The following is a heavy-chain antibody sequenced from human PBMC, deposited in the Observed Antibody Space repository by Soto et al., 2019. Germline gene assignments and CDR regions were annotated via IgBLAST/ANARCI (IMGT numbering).Heavy chain of an antibody. Sequence: QVQLVQSGAEGKKPGSSVKVSCKSSGGTFSTYTITWVRQAPGQGLEWMGRIIPIIGIINYAQKLHGRVTSSADKFTGTAYMELTGLRSDDTAVYYCAGDPDSHYNDSQAASYPGGRETLVTVSS. J-gene: IGHJ5*02. D-gene: IGHD4-4*01. V-gene: IGHV1-69*08. CDR3: AGDPDSHYNDSQAASYP. CDR2: IIPIIGII. CDR1: GGTFSTYT.